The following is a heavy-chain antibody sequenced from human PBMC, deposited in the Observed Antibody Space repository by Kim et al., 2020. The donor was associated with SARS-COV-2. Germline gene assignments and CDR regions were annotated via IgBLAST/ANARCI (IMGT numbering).Heavy chain of an antibody. CDR3: ARGAGNSGYDFVTN. D-gene: IGHD3-22*01. J-gene: IGHJ4*02. V-gene: IGHV3-30*01. Sequence: ADSVKGRFTISRDNSKNSLYLQMNSLRPEDTAVYYCARGAGNSGYDFVTNWGQGTLVTVSS.